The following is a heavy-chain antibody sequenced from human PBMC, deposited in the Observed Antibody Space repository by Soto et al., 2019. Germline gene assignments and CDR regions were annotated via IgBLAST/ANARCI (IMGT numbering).Heavy chain of an antibody. J-gene: IGHJ4*02. Sequence: SETLSLTCTVFGDSMDNNYWSWVRQSPGKGLEWIGYIYYTGDTNYNPSLRSRLTILVDTSKNQFSLNLRSVTTADTAVYYCARGGWSHDSWGQGALVTVSS. V-gene: IGHV4-59*01. CDR2: IYYTGDT. CDR1: GDSMDNNY. CDR3: ARGGWSHDS. D-gene: IGHD2-15*01.